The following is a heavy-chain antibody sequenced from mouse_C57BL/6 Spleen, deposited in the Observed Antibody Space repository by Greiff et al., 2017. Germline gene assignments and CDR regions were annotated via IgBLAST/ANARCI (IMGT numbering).Heavy chain of an antibody. Sequence: QVTLKECGPGILQSSQTLSLTCSFSGFSLSTSGMGVSWIRQPSGKGLEWLAHIYWDDDKRYNPSLKSRLTISKDTSRNQVFLKITSVDTADTATYYCARRERESGNYWAMDYWGQGTSVTVSS. CDR2: IYWDDDK. CDR1: GFSLSTSGMG. D-gene: IGHD2-1*01. CDR3: ARRERESGNYWAMDY. J-gene: IGHJ4*01. V-gene: IGHV8-12*01.